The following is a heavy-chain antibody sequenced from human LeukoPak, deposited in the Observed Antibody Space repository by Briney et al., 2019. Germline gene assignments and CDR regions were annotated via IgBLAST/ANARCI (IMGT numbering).Heavy chain of an antibody. D-gene: IGHD3-10*01. V-gene: IGHV4-34*01. Sequence: SETLSLTCAVYGGSFSGYYWSWIRQPPGKGLEWIGEINHSGSTNYNPSLKSRVTISVDTSKNQFSLKLSSATAADTAVYYCARSRGDYDYWGQGTLVTVSS. CDR2: INHSGST. J-gene: IGHJ4*02. CDR1: GGSFSGYY. CDR3: ARSRGDYDY.